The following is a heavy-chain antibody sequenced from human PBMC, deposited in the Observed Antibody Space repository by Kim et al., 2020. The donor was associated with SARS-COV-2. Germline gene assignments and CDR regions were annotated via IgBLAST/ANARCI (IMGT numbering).Heavy chain of an antibody. CDR1: GFIFSSYA. CDR2: ISYDGSNK. D-gene: IGHD6-19*01. J-gene: IGHJ6*02. V-gene: IGHV3-30*04. Sequence: GGSLRLSCAASGFIFSSYAMHWVRQAPGKGLEWVAVISYDGSNKYYADSVKGRFTISRDNSKNTLYLQMNSLRAEDTAVYYCAKTSRYSSGWSLCYYYYGMDVWGQGTTVTVSS. CDR3: AKTSRYSSGWSLCYYYYGMDV.